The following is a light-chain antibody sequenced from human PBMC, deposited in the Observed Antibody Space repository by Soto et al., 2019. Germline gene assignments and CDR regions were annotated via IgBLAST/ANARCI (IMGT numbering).Light chain of an antibody. CDR2: GAS. CDR1: QDIRTS. V-gene: IGKV1-33*01. J-gene: IGKJ3*01. CDR3: QQYDNLPPFT. Sequence: DIQMTQSPSSLSASVGARVSITCQASQDIRTSLSWFQQKPGRAPKLLIYGASYLETGVQSRFRGSGSGTDFTFTISSLQPEDIATYYCQQYDNLPPFTFGPGTKVDIK.